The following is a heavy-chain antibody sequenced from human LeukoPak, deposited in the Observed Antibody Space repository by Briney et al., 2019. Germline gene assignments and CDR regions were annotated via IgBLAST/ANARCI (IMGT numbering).Heavy chain of an antibody. J-gene: IGHJ4*02. CDR3: ARVRSWYYFDY. D-gene: IGHD6-13*01. CDR2: IYNSGST. V-gene: IGHV4-59*01. CDR1: GGSINNYY. Sequence: PSETLSLTCTVSGGSINNYYWSWIRQPPGKGLEWIGYIYNSGSTNYNPSLKSRVTISVDTSKNQFSLKLSSVTAADTAVYYCARVRSWYYFDYWGQGTLVTVSS.